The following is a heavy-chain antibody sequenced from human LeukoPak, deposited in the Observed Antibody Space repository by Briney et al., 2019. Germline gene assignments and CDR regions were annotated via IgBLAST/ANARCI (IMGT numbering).Heavy chain of an antibody. V-gene: IGHV3-23*01. J-gene: IGHJ6*03. CDR3: AKGLRTGVGPYMGYHYYMDV. Sequence: GGSLRLSCAASGFTFSSYAMSWVRQAPGKGLKWVSTINDNGAGTYCADSVKGRFTTSRDNSYNTVSLQMNSLRDEDTGVYFCAKGLRTGVGPYMGYHYYMDVWGKGATVTVSS. CDR1: GFTFSSYA. CDR2: INDNGAGT. D-gene: IGHD3-16*01.